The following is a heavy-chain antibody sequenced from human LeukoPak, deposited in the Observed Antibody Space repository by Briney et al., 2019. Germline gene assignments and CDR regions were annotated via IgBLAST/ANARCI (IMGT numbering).Heavy chain of an antibody. CDR3: ARRSTGTLDY. J-gene: IGHJ4*02. CDR2: INGDGTSA. V-gene: IGHV3-74*01. CDR1: GFXFSSYW. D-gene: IGHD1-14*01. Sequence: PGGSLRLSCAASGFXFSSYWMHWVRQPPGKGLLWVSGINGDGTSANYADSVKGRFTISRDNAKSMMYLQMDSLRAEDTAVYYCARRSTGTLDYWGQGTLVTVSS.